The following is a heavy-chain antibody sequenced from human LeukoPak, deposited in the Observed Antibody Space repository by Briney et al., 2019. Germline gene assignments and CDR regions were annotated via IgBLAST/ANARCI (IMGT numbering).Heavy chain of an antibody. CDR2: ISSSGGTI. D-gene: IGHD7-27*01. J-gene: IGHJ4*02. CDR3: AKEGGDWGEGYFDY. CDR1: GFTSSDSY. Sequence: GGSLRLSCAASGFTSSDSYMSWIRQVPGKGLEWISYISSSGGTIYYADSVKDRFTISRDNAKNSLYLQMNSLRAEDTAVYYCAKEGGDWGEGYFDYWGQGTLVTVSS. V-gene: IGHV3-11*01.